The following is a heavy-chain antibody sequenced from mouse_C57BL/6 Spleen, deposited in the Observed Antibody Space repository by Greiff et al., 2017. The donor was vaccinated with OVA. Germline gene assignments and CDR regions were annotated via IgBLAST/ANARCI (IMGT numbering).Heavy chain of an antibody. Sequence: EVQVVESGPGLVKPSQSLSLTCSVTGYSITSGYYWNWIRQFPGNKLEWMGYISYDGSNNYNPSLKNRISITRDPSKNQFFLKLNSVTTEDTATYYCARGTTVRAMDYWGQGTSVTVSS. CDR2: ISYDGSN. CDR1: GYSITSGYY. CDR3: ARGTTVRAMDY. V-gene: IGHV3-6*01. J-gene: IGHJ4*01. D-gene: IGHD1-1*01.